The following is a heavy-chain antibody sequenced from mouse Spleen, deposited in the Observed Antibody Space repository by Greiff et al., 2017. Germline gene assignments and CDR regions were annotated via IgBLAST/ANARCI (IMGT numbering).Heavy chain of an antibody. Sequence: VQLQQSGPGLVQPSQSLSITCTVSGFSLTSYGVHWVRQSPGKGLEWLGVIWSGGSTDYNAAFISRLSISKDNSKSQVFFKMNSLQADDTAIYYCARNSANWEKGAWFAYWGQGTLVTVSA. CDR3: ARNSANWEKGAWFAY. CDR2: IWSGGST. V-gene: IGHV2-2*01. J-gene: IGHJ3*01. CDR1: GFSLTSYG. D-gene: IGHD4-1*01.